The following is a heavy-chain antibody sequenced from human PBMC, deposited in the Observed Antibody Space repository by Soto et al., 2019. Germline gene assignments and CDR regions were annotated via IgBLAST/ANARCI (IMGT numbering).Heavy chain of an antibody. CDR1: GVNCSGYS. CDR2: ISSSSSTI. D-gene: IGHD6-13*01. Sequence: GSLRHCCAASGVNCSGYSMNWVRQAPGKGLEWVSYISSSSSTIYYADSVKGRFTISRDNAKNSLYLQMNSLRAEDTAVYYCARDPNPNNSSSWTNYYYYYYMDVWGKGTTVTVSS. CDR3: ARDPNPNNSSSWTNYYYYYYMDV. V-gene: IGHV3-48*01. J-gene: IGHJ6*03.